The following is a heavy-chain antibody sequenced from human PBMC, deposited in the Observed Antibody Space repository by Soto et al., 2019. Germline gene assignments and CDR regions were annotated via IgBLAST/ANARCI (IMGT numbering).Heavy chain of an antibody. CDR3: GTGDSSDTGDH. CDR2: TLPISGAT. V-gene: IGHV1-69*01. D-gene: IGHD6-19*01. CDR1: GGILCHYA. Sequence: QVQLVQSGAEVKKPGASVKVSCKASGGILCHYAVSWVRQAPGQGLEWLGGTLPISGATDYAQKFKGRVSITADESTNTAYMELNSLRSEDTAVYYCGTGDSSDTGDHWGPGTLVTVSS. J-gene: IGHJ4*02.